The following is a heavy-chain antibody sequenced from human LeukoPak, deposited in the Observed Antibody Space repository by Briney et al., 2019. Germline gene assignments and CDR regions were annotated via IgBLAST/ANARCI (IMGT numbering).Heavy chain of an antibody. CDR2: IYYIGST. CDR1: GGSISSYC. D-gene: IGHD1-26*01. Sequence: SQTLSLTCTVAGGSISSYCWSWIRPPPGKGLEWIGYIYYIGSTNYNPSLKCRVTISVDASQNQFSLKLSSVTAADTAVYDCARDIGGSQVFDYWGQGTLVTVSS. CDR3: ARDIGGSQVFDY. J-gene: IGHJ4*02. V-gene: IGHV4-59*01.